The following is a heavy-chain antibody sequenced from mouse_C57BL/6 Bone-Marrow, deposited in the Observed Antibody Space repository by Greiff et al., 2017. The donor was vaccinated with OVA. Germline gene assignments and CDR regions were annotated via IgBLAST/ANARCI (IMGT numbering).Heavy chain of an antibody. CDR1: GFTFSDYG. D-gene: IGHD2-3*01. V-gene: IGHV5-17*01. CDR2: ISSGSSTI. CDR3: AGWFFAY. Sequence: EVQGVESGGGLVKPGGSLKLSCAASGFTFSDYGMHWVRQAPEKGLDWVAYISSGSSTIYYADTVKGRFTISRDNAKNTLFLQMTSLRSEDTAMYYCAGWFFAYWGQGTLVTVSA. J-gene: IGHJ3*01.